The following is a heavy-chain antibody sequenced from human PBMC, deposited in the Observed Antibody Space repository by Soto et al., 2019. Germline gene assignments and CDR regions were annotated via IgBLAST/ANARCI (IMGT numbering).Heavy chain of an antibody. CDR1: GFTFSYYG. J-gene: IGHJ4*02. D-gene: IGHD2-21*02. Sequence: QVHLVESGGGVVQPGTSLRLSCAASGFTFSYYGMHWVRQAPGQGLEWVAFIWFDGTREFYTDSVKGRFSISRDNSNNTLYLQMNSLTAEDTALYYCARVSTGDTAPNYFDLWGQGTLVTVSS. CDR3: ARVSTGDTAPNYFDL. CDR2: IWFDGTRE. V-gene: IGHV3-33*01.